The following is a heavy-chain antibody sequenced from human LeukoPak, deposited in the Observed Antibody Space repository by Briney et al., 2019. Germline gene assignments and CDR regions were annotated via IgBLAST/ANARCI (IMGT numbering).Heavy chain of an antibody. CDR3: VRAGEIAATGDY. J-gene: IGHJ4*02. CDR1: GGSISSYY. CDR2: IYNNGNT. Sequence: SETLSLTCTVSGGSISSYYLTWIRQPPGKGLEWIGYIYNNGNTNYNSSLKSRVTISVDTSKNQFSLKLASVTAADTAVYYCVRAGEIAATGDYWGQGILVTVSP. D-gene: IGHD6-13*01. V-gene: IGHV4-59*01.